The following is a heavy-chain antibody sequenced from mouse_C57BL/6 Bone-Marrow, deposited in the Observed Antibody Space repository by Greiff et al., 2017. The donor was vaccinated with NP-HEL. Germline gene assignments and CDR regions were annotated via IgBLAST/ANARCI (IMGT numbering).Heavy chain of an antibody. CDR3: AMGYDGYIYD. CDR2: ISSGSSTI. CDR1: GFTFSDYG. Sequence: EVKLVESGGGLVKPGGSLKLSCAASGFTFSDYGMHWVRQSPEKGLEWVAYISSGSSTIYYADTVKGRFTISRDNANNTLFLQMTRLRAEDTARYYCAMGYDGYIYDWGKGITLTVAT. V-gene: IGHV5-17*01. D-gene: IGHD2-3*01. J-gene: IGHJ2*01.